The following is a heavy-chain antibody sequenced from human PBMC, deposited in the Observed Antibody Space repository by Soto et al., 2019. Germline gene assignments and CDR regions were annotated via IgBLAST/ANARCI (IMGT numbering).Heavy chain of an antibody. D-gene: IGHD3-10*02. V-gene: IGHV3-15*01. CDR2: IKTKADAGTT. CDR1: GFTFKNAW. Sequence: LRLSCAASGFTFKNAWMSWVRQAPGKGLEWVGRIKTKADAGTTDYAAPVKGRFTISRDDSKNTLYLQMNSLKNEDTALYFCTTDGATIFFDPRGQGTLVTVSS. CDR3: TTDGATIFFDP. J-gene: IGHJ5*02.